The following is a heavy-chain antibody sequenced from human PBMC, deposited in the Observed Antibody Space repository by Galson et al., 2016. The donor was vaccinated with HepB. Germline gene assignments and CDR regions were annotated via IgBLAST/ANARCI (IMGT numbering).Heavy chain of an antibody. CDR3: AKGRCSGRWCDYFDY. Sequence: SLRLSCAASGVTFSRYAMNWVRQAPGKGLEWVSTITDSGGSTYLADSVRGRFTISRDNSKSTLYLQMNSLRAEDTAIYYCAKGRCSGRWCDYFDYWGQGTLVTVSS. CDR1: GVTFSRYA. V-gene: IGHV3-23*01. J-gene: IGHJ4*02. CDR2: ITDSGGST. D-gene: IGHD6-19*01.